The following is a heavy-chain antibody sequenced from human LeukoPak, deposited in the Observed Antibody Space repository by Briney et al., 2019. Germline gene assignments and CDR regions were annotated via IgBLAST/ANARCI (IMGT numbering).Heavy chain of an antibody. V-gene: IGHV1-8*01. CDR3: ARGRGIFGVKQNYFDY. CDR1: GYTFTSYD. Sequence: ASVKVSCKASGYTFTSYDINWVRQATGQGLEWMGWMNPNSGNTGYAQKFQGRVTMTRNTSISTAYMELSSLRSEDTAVYYCARGRGIFGVKQNYFDYWGQGTLVTVSS. CDR2: MNPNSGNT. D-gene: IGHD3-3*01. J-gene: IGHJ4*02.